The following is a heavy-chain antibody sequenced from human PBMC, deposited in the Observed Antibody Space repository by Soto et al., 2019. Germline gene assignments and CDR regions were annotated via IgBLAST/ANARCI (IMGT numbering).Heavy chain of an antibody. CDR2: MNPNSGNT. Sequence: QVQLVQSGAEVKKPGASVKVSCKASGYTFTSYDINWVRQATGQGLEWMGWMNPNSGNTGYAQKFQGRVTMTRNTSISTAYMELSSLRSEDTAVYYCASVSFIAAAGRRRQYWFDPWGQGTLVTVSS. CDR3: ASVSFIAAAGRRRQYWFDP. CDR1: GYTFTSYD. D-gene: IGHD6-13*01. V-gene: IGHV1-8*01. J-gene: IGHJ5*02.